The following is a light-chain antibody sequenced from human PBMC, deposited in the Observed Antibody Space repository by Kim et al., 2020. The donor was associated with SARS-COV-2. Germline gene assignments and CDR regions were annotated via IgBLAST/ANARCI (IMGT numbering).Light chain of an antibody. CDR1: QSVSSSY. Sequence: SPGERAPVSCRASQSVSSSYLAWYQQKPGQAPRLLIYAASTTATGIPDRFGGSGSGTDFTLTISRLEPEDFAVYYCQQYGTSPLTFGGGTKVEIK. CDR2: AAS. J-gene: IGKJ4*01. CDR3: QQYGTSPLT. V-gene: IGKV3-20*01.